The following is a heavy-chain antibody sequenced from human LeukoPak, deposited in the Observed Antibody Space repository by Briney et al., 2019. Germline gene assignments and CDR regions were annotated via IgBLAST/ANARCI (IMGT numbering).Heavy chain of an antibody. CDR1: GFTFSSNG. J-gene: IGHJ4*02. CDR2: IWYDGSKK. D-gene: IGHD1-26*01. Sequence: PGGSLRLSCAASGFTFSSNGMHWVRQAPGKGPEWVAVIWYDGSKKYYGDSVKGRFTVSRDNSKNMLYLQMNSLRAEDTAVYYCARLSGSFLDYRGQGTLVTVSS. V-gene: IGHV3-33*01. CDR3: ARLSGSFLDY.